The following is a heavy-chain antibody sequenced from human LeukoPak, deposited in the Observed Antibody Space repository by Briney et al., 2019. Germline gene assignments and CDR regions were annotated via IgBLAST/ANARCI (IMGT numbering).Heavy chain of an antibody. CDR1: GFTVSSNY. CDR2: IYSGGST. D-gene: IGHD4-17*01. J-gene: IGHJ6*02. Sequence: GGSLRLSCAASGFTVSSNYMSWVRQAPGKGLEWVSVIYSGGSTYYADSVKGRFTISRDNSKNTLYLQMNSLRAEDTAVYYCARDQRDLYGDTRGDYYYGMDVWGQGTTVTVSS. V-gene: IGHV3-53*01. CDR3: ARDQRDLYGDTRGDYYYGMDV.